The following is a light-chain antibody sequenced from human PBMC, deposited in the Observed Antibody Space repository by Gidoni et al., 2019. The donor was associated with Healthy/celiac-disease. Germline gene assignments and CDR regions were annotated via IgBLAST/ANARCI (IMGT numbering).Light chain of an antibody. J-gene: IGKJ1*01. CDR3: LQHNSYPGT. CDR1: QAIRTD. CDR2: AAS. Sequence: DIQMTQSPSSLSASVGDRVTTTCRASQAIRTDLGWYQQKPGKAPKRLIYAASSLQSGVPSRCSGSGSGTEFNFTISSLQPEDFATYYCLQHNSYPGTFGQGTKVEIK. V-gene: IGKV1-17*01.